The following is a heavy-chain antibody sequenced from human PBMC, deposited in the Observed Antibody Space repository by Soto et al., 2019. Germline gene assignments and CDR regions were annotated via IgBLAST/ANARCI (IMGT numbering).Heavy chain of an antibody. CDR3: AKDTLSIDY. J-gene: IGHJ4*02. CDR2: IGGSFGST. D-gene: IGHD2-15*01. CDR1: GFTFSSYA. V-gene: IGHV3-23*01. Sequence: CGSLRLSFAASGFTFSSYAMIWVLPSPLKGLEWVSAIGGSFGSTYYADSVKGRFTISRDNSKNTLYLQMNSLRAEDTAVYYCAKDTLSIDYWGQGTLVTVSS.